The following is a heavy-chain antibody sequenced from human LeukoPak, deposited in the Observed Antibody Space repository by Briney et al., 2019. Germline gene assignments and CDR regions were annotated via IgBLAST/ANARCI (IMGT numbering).Heavy chain of an antibody. D-gene: IGHD3-22*01. CDR1: GFTFSNAW. J-gene: IGHJ5*02. V-gene: IGHV3-15*07. CDR2: IRSNSDGGTI. Sequence: GGSLRLSCATSGFTFSNAWMNWVRQAPGKGLEWVGRIRSNSDGGTIDYAAPVKGRFTLSRDDSKTTLYLQMNSQQTEDTAVYYCATDFYDSTWGQGTLVTVSS. CDR3: ATDFYDST.